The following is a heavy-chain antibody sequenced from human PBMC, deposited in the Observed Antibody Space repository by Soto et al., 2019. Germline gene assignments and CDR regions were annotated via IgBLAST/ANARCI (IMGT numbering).Heavy chain of an antibody. D-gene: IGHD5-12*01. CDR3: ARDFSMVIVAPGY. CDR2: ISGSGGST. Sequence: GGSLRLSCAASGCTFSSYAMSWARQAPGKGLEWVSAISGSGGSTYYAESVKGRFTISRDNSKNTVYLQITALRAEDTAVYYCARDFSMVIVAPGYWGQGTLVTVSS. J-gene: IGHJ4*02. CDR1: GCTFSSYA. V-gene: IGHV3-23*01.